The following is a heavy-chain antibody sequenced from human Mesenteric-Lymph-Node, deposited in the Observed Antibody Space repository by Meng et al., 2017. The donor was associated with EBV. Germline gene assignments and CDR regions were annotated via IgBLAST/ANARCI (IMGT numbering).Heavy chain of an antibody. J-gene: IGHJ4*02. Sequence: QVHLQQWGAGLLKPSETLSLTCAVYGGSFSGDYWTWIRQPPGKGLEWIGEINAGESTNYNPSLKSRVTMSIDTSKNQFSLKLSSVTAADTAVYYCARTIAGEYGDYVVPLDYWGQGTLVTVSS. CDR3: ARTIAGEYGDYVVPLDY. V-gene: IGHV4-34*01. CDR1: GGSFSGDY. D-gene: IGHD4-17*01. CDR2: INAGEST.